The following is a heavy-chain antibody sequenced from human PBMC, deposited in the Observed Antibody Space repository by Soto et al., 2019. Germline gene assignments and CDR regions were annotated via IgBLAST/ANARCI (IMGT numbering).Heavy chain of an antibody. CDR3: ARAGETGNRNWFDP. D-gene: IGHD1-1*01. J-gene: IGHJ5*02. V-gene: IGHV4-59*01. CDR1: GGSISSYY. Sequence: SETLSLTCTVSGGSISSYYWSWIRQPPGKGLEWIGYIYYSGSTNYNPSLKSRVTISVNTSKNQFSLKLSSVTAADTAVYYCARAGETGNRNWFDPWGQGTLVTVSS. CDR2: IYYSGST.